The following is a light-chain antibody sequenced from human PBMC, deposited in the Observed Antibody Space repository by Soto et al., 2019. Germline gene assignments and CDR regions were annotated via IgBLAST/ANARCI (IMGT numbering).Light chain of an antibody. CDR1: QSVSSR. Sequence: EIVMTQSPGTLSLSPGERATLSCRASQSVSSRLAWYQQKPGQAPRLLISGASSRATGIPDRFSGSGSGTDFTLTISRLEPEDFAVYYCQQYGSSPRVSFGGGTKVQIK. CDR2: GAS. V-gene: IGKV3-20*01. J-gene: IGKJ4*01. CDR3: QQYGSSPRVS.